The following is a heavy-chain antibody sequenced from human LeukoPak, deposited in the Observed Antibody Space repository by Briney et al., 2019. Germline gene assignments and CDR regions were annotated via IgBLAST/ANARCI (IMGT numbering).Heavy chain of an antibody. J-gene: IGHJ4*02. CDR1: GFTFSSYW. V-gene: IGHV3-74*01. CDR2: INVDGSST. D-gene: IGHD6-19*01. CDR3: AKGDRNGWYFDY. Sequence: PGGSLRLSCAASGFTFSSYWMHWVRQAPGKGLVWVSRINVDGSSTSHADSVKGRFTISRDNAKGSLFLQMNSLRAEDTALYHCAKGDRNGWYFDYWGLGTLVTVSS.